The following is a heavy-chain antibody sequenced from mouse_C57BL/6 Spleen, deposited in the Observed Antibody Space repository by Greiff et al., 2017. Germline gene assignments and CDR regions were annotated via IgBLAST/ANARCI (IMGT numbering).Heavy chain of an antibody. CDR1: GYAFTNYL. Sequence: VMLVESGAELVRPGTSVKVSCKASGYAFTNYLIEWVKQRPGQGLEWIGVINPGSGGTNYNEKFKGKATLTADKSSSTAYMQLSSLTSEDSAVXFCARRDSYAMDYWGQGTSVTVSS. CDR3: ARRDSYAMDY. J-gene: IGHJ4*01. CDR2: INPGSGGT. V-gene: IGHV1-54*01.